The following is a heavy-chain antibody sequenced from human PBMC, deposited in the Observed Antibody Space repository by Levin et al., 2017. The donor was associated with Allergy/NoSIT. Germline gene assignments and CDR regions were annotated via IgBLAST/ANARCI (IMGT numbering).Heavy chain of an antibody. Sequence: GGSLRLSCAASGFTFSSYSMNWVRQAPGKGLEWVSSISSSSSYIYYADSVKGRFTISRDNAKNSLYLQMNSLRAEDTAVYYCARGHNWNDGRPSRWFDPWGQGTLVTVSS. CDR1: GFTFSSYS. D-gene: IGHD1-1*01. CDR2: ISSSSSYI. J-gene: IGHJ5*02. CDR3: ARGHNWNDGRPSRWFDP. V-gene: IGHV3-21*01.